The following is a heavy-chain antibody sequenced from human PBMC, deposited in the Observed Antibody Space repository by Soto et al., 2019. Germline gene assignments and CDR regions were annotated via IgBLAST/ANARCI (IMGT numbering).Heavy chain of an antibody. CDR2: ISGSGGST. Sequence: PGGSLRLSCAASGFTFSSYAMSWVRQAPGKGLEWVSAISGSGGSTYYADSVKGRFTISRDNSKNTLYLQMNSLRAEDAAVYYCAKDITLYSSGWSLYYWGQGTLVTGSS. D-gene: IGHD6-19*01. V-gene: IGHV3-23*01. CDR1: GFTFSSYA. CDR3: AKDITLYSSGWSLYY. J-gene: IGHJ4*02.